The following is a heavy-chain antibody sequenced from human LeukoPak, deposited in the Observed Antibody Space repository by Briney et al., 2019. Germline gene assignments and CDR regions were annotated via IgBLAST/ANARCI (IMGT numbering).Heavy chain of an antibody. Sequence: GGSLRLSCAASGFTFRSFAMSCVRHATGKGLEWVSAISGSGGSTYYADSVKGRFTISRDNSKNTLYLQMNSLRAEDTAVYYCAKVTAVAGTETSDYYYYGMDVWGQGTTVTVSS. CDR2: ISGSGGST. CDR3: AKVTAVAGTETSDYYYYGMDV. CDR1: GFTFRSFA. V-gene: IGHV3-23*01. D-gene: IGHD6-19*01. J-gene: IGHJ6*02.